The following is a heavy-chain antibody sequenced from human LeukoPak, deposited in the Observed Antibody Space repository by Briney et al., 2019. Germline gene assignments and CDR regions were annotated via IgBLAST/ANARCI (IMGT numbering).Heavy chain of an antibody. CDR1: GGSISSSNW. V-gene: IGHV4-4*02. D-gene: IGHD6-19*01. J-gene: IGHJ4*02. Sequence: PSETLSLTCAVSGGSISSSNWWSWVRQPPGKGLEWIGEIYHSGSTNCNPSLKSRVTISVDKSKNQFSLKLSSVTAADTAVYYCASDDPLGSGWGYHVYWGQGTLVTVSS. CDR3: ASDDPLGSGWGYHVY. CDR2: IYHSGST.